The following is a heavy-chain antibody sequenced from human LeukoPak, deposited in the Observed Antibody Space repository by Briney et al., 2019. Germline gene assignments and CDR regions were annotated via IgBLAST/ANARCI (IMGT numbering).Heavy chain of an antibody. CDR2: ISPSGGST. J-gene: IGHJ4*02. CDR1: GYTFTSNY. V-gene: IGHV1-46*01. CDR3: VKDGALRPRNYYDTIYHFDY. Sequence: ASVKVSCKAFGYTFTSNYMHWVRQAPGQGPEWMGVISPSGGSTTYAQKFQGRVTLTRDMSTSTDYLELSSLRPEDTALYYCVKDGALRPRNYYDTIYHFDYWGQGTLVTVSS. D-gene: IGHD3-22*01.